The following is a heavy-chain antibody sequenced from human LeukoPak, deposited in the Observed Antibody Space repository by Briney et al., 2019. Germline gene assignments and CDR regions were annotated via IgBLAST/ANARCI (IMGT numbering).Heavy chain of an antibody. D-gene: IGHD1-26*01. J-gene: IGHJ6*03. Sequence: PGGSLRLSCAASGFTFSNYGMHWVRQAPGKGLEWVAFIRFDDTSKFYADSVEGRFTIFRDNSKNMLSLQMNSLRDPETCVYYCAKDLKVGATYYYYMDVWGKGTTVSVSS. V-gene: IGHV3-30*02. CDR2: IRFDDTSK. CDR3: AKDLKVGATYYYYMDV. CDR1: GFTFSNYG.